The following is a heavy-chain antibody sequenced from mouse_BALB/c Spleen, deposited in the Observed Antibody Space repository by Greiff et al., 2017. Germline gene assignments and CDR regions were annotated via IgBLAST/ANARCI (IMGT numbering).Heavy chain of an antibody. CDR2: IYPGGGST. J-gene: IGHJ4*01. V-gene: IGHV1S22*01. CDR1: GYTFTSYW. CDR3: TRFITTAHYYAMDY. D-gene: IGHD1-2*01. Sequence: KQPGSELVRPGASVKLSCKASGYTFTSYWMHWVKQRPGQGLEWIGNIYPGGGSTNYDEKFKSKATLTVDTSSSTAYMQLSSLTSEDSAVYYCTRFITTAHYYAMDYWGQGTSVTVSS.